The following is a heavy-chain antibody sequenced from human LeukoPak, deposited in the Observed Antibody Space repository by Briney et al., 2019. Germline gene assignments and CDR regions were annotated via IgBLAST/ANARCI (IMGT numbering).Heavy chain of an antibody. CDR3: ARCSVFTKYFDY. J-gene: IGHJ4*02. CDR1: GGSISSYY. Sequence: SETLSLTCTVSGGSISSYYWSWIRQPAGKGLEWIGRIYTSGSTNYNPSLKSRVTMSVDTSKNQFSLKLSSVTAADTVVYYCARCSVFTKYFDYWGQGTLVTVSS. V-gene: IGHV4-4*07. CDR2: IYTSGST. D-gene: IGHD2-21*01.